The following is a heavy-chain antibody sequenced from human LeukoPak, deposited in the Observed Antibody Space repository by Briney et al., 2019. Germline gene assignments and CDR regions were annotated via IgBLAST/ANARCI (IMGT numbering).Heavy chain of an antibody. D-gene: IGHD2-2*02. V-gene: IGHV4-38-2*01. CDR2: IYHSGST. Sequence: SETLSLTCVVSGYSISSGYYWGWIRQPPGKGLEWIGRIYHSGSTYYSPSLKSRVTISVDTSKSQFSLKLSSVTAADTAVYYCARALYCSGTSCYIFAFDIWGQGTMVTVSS. CDR1: GYSISSGYY. J-gene: IGHJ3*02. CDR3: ARALYCSGTSCYIFAFDI.